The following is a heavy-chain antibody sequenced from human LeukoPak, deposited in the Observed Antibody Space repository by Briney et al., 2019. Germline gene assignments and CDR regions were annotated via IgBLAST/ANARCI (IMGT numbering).Heavy chain of an antibody. CDR2: INGSGSST. V-gene: IGHV3-23*01. CDR1: GFTFSSHA. D-gene: IGHD3-3*01. J-gene: IGHJ2*01. CDR3: ARDFWDDFEYFDL. Sequence: QPGGSLRLSCAASGFTFSSHAMSWVRQAPGKALEWVSAINGSGSSTYYADSVKGRVSISRDNSKNTLYLQMNRLRVEDTALYYCARDFWDDFEYFDLWGRGTLVTVSS.